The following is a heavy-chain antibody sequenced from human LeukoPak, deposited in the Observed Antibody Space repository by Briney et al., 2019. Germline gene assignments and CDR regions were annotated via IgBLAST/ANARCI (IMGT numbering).Heavy chain of an antibody. J-gene: IGHJ4*02. V-gene: IGHV4-34*01. Sequence: SETLSLTCAVYGGSFSGYYWSWIRQPPGKGLEWIGEINHSGSTNYNPSLKSRVTISVDTSKNQFSLKLSSVTAADTAVYYRARGRGVVGKWGQGTLVTVSS. CDR3: ARGRGVVGK. D-gene: IGHD2-2*01. CDR2: INHSGST. CDR1: GGSFSGYY.